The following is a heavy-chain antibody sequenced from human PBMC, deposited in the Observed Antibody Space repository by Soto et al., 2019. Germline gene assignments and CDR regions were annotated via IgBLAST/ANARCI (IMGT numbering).Heavy chain of an antibody. D-gene: IGHD3-10*01. V-gene: IGHV1-18*01. CDR1: GYTFTSYG. J-gene: IGHJ5*02. CDR2: ISGYNGNT. CDR3: ARDGVYYYGSGSYLVDP. Sequence: ASVTVSCKASGYTFTSYGIRWVRQAPGQGLEWMGWISGYNGNTNYAQKLQGRVTVTAKTSTSTAYMKLRSLRSDDTAVYYCARDGVYYYGSGSYLVDPWGQGTLVTVSS.